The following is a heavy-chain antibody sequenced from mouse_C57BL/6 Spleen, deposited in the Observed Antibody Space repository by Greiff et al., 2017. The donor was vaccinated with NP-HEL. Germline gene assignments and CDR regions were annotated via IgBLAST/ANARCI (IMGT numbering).Heavy chain of an antibody. CDR2: IRSKSSNYAT. V-gene: IGHV10-3*01. D-gene: IGHD2-3*01. CDR3: VRDGGIYDGYAFDY. J-gene: IGHJ2*01. Sequence: EVMLVESGGGLVQPKGSLKLSCAASGFTFNTYAMHWVRQAPGKGLEWVARIRSKSSNYATYYADSVKDRFTISRDDSQSMLYLQMNNLKTEDTAMYYCVRDGGIYDGYAFDYWGQGTTLTVSS. CDR1: GFTFNTYA.